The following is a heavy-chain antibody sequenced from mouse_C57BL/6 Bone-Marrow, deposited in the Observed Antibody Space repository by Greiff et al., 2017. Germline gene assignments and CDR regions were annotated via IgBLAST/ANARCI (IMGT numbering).Heavy chain of an antibody. CDR1: GFTFTDYY. Sequence: DVHLVESGGGLVQPGGSLSLSCAASGFTFTDYYMSWVRQPPGKALEWLGFIRNKANGYTTEYSASVKGRFTISRDNSQSILYLQMKALSAEDSATYYCARSHPSWLLFDYWGEGATLTVSS. D-gene: IGHD2-3*01. CDR3: ARSHPSWLLFDY. V-gene: IGHV7-3*01. J-gene: IGHJ2*01. CDR2: IRNKANGYTT.